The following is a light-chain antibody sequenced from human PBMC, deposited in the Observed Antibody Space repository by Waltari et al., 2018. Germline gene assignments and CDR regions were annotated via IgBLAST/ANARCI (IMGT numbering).Light chain of an antibody. CDR1: SSTTGSNT. CDR3: SAWDDSLNGHVV. Sequence: QSVLTQPPSASGTPGQRVPIPCSGSSSTTGSNTVNWYQQLPGTAPKLLVYSNNHRPSGVPDRFSGSKSGTSASLAISGLQSEDEADYYCSAWDDSLNGHVVFGGGTKLTVL. V-gene: IGLV1-44*01. CDR2: SNN. J-gene: IGLJ2*01.